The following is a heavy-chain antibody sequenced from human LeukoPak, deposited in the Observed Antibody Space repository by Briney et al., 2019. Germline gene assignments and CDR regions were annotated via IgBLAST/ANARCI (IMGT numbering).Heavy chain of an antibody. D-gene: IGHD3-22*01. CDR1: GGSISSYY. V-gene: IGHV4-4*07. CDR3: ARKYFYDSNGRDAFDI. J-gene: IGHJ3*02. Sequence: SETLSLTCSVSGGSISSYYWSWIRQPAGKGLEWIGRMNTGGSINYNPSLKSRVTMSIDTSKNQFSLKLSSVTAADTAVYYCARKYFYDSNGRDAFDIWGQGTMVTVSS. CDR2: MNTGGSI.